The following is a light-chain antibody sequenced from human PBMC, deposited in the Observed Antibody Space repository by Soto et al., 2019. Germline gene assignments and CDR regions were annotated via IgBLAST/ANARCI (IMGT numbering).Light chain of an antibody. CDR1: QSVSSK. V-gene: IGKV3-15*01. J-gene: IGKJ1*01. Sequence: EIVLTQSPGTLSVSPGERATLSCRASQSVSSKLAWYQQKPGQAPRLLFYGASTGATVIPARFSGSGSETEFTLSISSRQSEDFAVYYCQQYNNWPGTFGQGTKVEIK. CDR2: GAS. CDR3: QQYNNWPGT.